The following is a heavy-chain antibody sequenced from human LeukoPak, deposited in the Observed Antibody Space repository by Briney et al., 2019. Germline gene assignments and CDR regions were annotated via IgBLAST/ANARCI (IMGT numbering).Heavy chain of an antibody. CDR2: VSGSGVTT. D-gene: IGHD6-13*01. CDR3: AREVYSSTWFDL. CDR1: GFTFSMFA. Sequence: PGGSLRLSCAASGFTFSMFAMSWVRQAPGKGLEWVSGVSGSGVTTYYADSVKERFTISRDNSRNTLYLQMNSLRGDDTAVYYCAREVYSSTWFDLWGQGTLITVSS. V-gene: IGHV3-23*01. J-gene: IGHJ4*02.